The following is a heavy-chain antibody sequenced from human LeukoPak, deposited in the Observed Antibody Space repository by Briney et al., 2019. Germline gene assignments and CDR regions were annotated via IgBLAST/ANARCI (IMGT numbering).Heavy chain of an antibody. D-gene: IGHD2-2*01. CDR1: GFTFSSYA. CDR2: ISGSGGGT. J-gene: IGHJ5*02. V-gene: IGHV3-23*01. CDR3: AKGPFNVVEPAAITRDDWFDP. Sequence: GGALRLSCAASGFTFSSYAMSWVRQAPGEGLEWVSAISGSGGGTYYADSVKGRFTISRDNSKNTLYLQMNSLRAEDTAVYYCAKGPFNVVEPAAITRDDWFDPWGQGTLVTVSS.